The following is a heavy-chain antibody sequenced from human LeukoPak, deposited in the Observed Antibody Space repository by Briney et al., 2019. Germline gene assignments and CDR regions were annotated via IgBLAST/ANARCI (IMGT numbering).Heavy chain of an antibody. CDR3: VRDRTKYCSSTSCPLDY. D-gene: IGHD2-2*01. V-gene: IGHV1-2*02. CDR1: GYTFTGHY. J-gene: IGHJ4*02. Sequence: ASVKVSCKASGYTFTGHYLHWVRQAPGQGLEWMGWINPHSGGTNYAQKFQGRVTMTRDTSISTAYMELSRLRSDDTAVYYCVRDRTKYCSSTSCPLDYWGQGTLVTVSS. CDR2: INPHSGGT.